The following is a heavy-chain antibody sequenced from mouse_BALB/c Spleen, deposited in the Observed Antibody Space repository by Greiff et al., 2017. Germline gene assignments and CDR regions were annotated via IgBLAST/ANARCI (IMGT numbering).Heavy chain of an antibody. CDR3: ARYYYDSFAY. CDR2: IYPYNGGT. V-gene: IGHV1S29*02. D-gene: IGHD2-4*01. Sequence: SGPELVKPGASVKISCKASGYTFTDYNMHWVKQSHGKSLEWIGYIYPYNGGTGYNQKFKSKATLTVDNSSSTAYMELRSLTSEDSAVYYCARYYYDSFAYWGQGTLVTVSA. CDR1: GYTFTDYN. J-gene: IGHJ3*01.